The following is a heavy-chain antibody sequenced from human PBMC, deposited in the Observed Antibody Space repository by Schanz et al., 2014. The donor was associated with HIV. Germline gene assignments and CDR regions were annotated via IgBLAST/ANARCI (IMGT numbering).Heavy chain of an antibody. CDR3: ARGNLAWCGGGSCYTRFQFFQV. CDR1: GYTFTDYD. Sequence: QVQLVQSGAEVKKPGASVKVSCKASGYTFTDYDISWVRQAPGQGLEWMGWIIPIFGTANYAQTLQGRLTITAAESTGTAYMDLTSLRYEDTAMYYCARGNLAWCGGGSCYTRFQFFQVWGQGTLITVSS. V-gene: IGHV1-69*01. D-gene: IGHD2-15*01. CDR2: IIPIFGTA. J-gene: IGHJ1*01.